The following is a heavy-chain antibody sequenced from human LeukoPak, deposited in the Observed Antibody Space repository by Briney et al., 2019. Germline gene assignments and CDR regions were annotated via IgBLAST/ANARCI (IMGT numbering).Heavy chain of an antibody. Sequence: SVDVSCKASGGTFSSYAISWVRQAPGQGLEWMGGIIPIFGTANYAQKFQGRVTITADESTSTAYMELSSLRSEDTAVYYCARDQITMIVVHYYYGMDVWGQGTTVTVSS. CDR2: IIPIFGTA. CDR1: GGTFSSYA. D-gene: IGHD3-22*01. CDR3: ARDQITMIVVHYYYGMDV. V-gene: IGHV1-69*01. J-gene: IGHJ6*02.